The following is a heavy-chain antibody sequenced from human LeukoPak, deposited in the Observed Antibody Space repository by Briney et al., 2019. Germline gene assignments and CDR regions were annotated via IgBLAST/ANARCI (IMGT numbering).Heavy chain of an antibody. D-gene: IGHD5-24*01. CDR2: ISSSSSYI. V-gene: IGHV3-21*04. Sequence: GGSLRLSCAASGFTFSSYSMNWVRQAPGKGLEWVSSISSSSSYIYYADSVKGRFTISRDNAKNSLYLQMNSLRAEDTAVYYCARSPPTTIKYYYDYWGQGTLVTVSS. CDR3: ARSPPTTIKYYYDY. CDR1: GFTFSSYS. J-gene: IGHJ4*02.